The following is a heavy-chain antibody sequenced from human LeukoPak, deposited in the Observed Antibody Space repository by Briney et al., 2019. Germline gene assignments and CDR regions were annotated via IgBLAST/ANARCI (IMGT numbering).Heavy chain of an antibody. Sequence: GGSLRLSCADSGFTFSTYWMSWLRQVPGKGLEWVANIKPDGSEKYYADSVKGRFRISRDNAKNALFLQMNNLRAEDTAVYYCARTKNSGRYYYFDYWGPGTLVTVSS. V-gene: IGHV3-7*01. CDR1: GFTFSTYW. D-gene: IGHD3-22*01. CDR2: IKPDGSEK. CDR3: ARTKNSGRYYYFDY. J-gene: IGHJ4*02.